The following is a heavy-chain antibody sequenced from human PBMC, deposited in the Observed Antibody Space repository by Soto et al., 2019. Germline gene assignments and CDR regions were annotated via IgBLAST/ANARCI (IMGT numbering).Heavy chain of an antibody. CDR1: GYTFTGYC. Sequence: XVXVSCKASGYTFTGYCMHWVRQAPGQVLECMGRTTXNSGGXNYAQKSQGWXXMTRDTSXXKASTELGRLRSDETAVYYCAKEFCQLRCPFDYWGQGTLVTVSS. J-gene: IGHJ4*02. D-gene: IGHD4-17*01. V-gene: IGHV1-2*04. CDR2: TTXNSGGX. CDR3: AKEFCQLRCPFDY.